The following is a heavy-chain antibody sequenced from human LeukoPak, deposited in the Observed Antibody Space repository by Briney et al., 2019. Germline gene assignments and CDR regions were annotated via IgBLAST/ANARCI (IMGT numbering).Heavy chain of an antibody. CDR1: GGSISSGEYY. V-gene: IGHV4-30-4*01. J-gene: IGHJ4*02. CDR2: IYYRGST. CDR3: ATQFLGYCSGGSLFDY. Sequence: SQTLSLTCTVSGGSISSGEYYWSWIPQPPGKALEWIGYIYYRGSTYYNPSLKSRVTISVDTSKNQFSLKISYVTTADTAVYYCATQFLGYCSGGSLFDYWGQGTLVTVSS. D-gene: IGHD2-15*01.